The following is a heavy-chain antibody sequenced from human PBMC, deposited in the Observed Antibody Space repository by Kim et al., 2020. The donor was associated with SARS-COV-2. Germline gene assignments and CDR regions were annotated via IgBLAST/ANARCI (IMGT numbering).Heavy chain of an antibody. CDR3: TTDEWV. CDR1: GFSFSDAW. Sequence: GGSLRLSCTTSGFSFSDAWMSWVRQTPGKGLESVGRIKRKSDGGTADYPPPVKGRFTISRDDSQRMIFLQMNSLKTEDTGVYYCTTDEWVWGQGILVTVSS. D-gene: IGHD2-8*01. J-gene: IGHJ4*02. V-gene: IGHV3-15*01. CDR2: IKRKSDGGTA.